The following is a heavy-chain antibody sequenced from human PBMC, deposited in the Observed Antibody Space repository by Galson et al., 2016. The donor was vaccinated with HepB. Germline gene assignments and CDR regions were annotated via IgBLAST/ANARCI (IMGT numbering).Heavy chain of an antibody. Sequence: SLRLSCAASGFTFSSYSMNWVRQAPGKGLEWVSSISSSSSYIYYADSAKGRFTISRDNAKNSLYLQMNSLRAEDTAVYYCARGGIVGAIFDYWGQGTLVTVSS. V-gene: IGHV3-21*01. CDR1: GFTFSSYS. J-gene: IGHJ4*02. D-gene: IGHD1-26*01. CDR2: ISSSSSYI. CDR3: ARGGIVGAIFDY.